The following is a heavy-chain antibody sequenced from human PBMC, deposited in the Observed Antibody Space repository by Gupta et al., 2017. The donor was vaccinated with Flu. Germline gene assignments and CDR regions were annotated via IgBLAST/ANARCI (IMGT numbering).Heavy chain of an antibody. D-gene: IGHD5-12*01. CDR3: GRRAEMATIIDY. Sequence: EVQLVESGGGLVQPGGSLRLSCAASGFTFNNHNMNWVRQVPGKGLEWVSFISGSSSEIYYADAVKGRFTISRDNAKKSLYLQMKSMRDEDTAVYYCGRRAEMATIIDYWGQGTLVTVSS. V-gene: IGHV3-48*02. CDR2: ISGSSSEI. J-gene: IGHJ4*02. CDR1: GFTFNNHN.